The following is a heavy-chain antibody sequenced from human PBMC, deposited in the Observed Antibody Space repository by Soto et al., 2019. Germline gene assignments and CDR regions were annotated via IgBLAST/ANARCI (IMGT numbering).Heavy chain of an antibody. CDR1: GGSFSGYY. D-gene: IGHD6-13*01. J-gene: IGHJ4*02. CDR3: ARLYPPLRGSSWLDY. CDR2: INHSGST. V-gene: IGHV4-34*01. Sequence: QVQLQQWGAGLLKPSETLSLTCAVYGGSFSGYYWSWIRQPPGKGLEWIGEINHSGSTNYNPSLKSRVTQSVDTSKNQFSLKLGSVTAADTAVYYGARLYPPLRGSSWLDYWGQGTLVTVSS.